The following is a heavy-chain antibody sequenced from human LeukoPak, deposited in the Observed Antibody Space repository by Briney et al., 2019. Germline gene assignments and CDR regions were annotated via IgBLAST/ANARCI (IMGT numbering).Heavy chain of an antibody. V-gene: IGHV4-59*11. CDR3: ASGVSGGVAARPDYYMDV. D-gene: IGHD2-15*01. Sequence: SETLSLTCTVSGGSISSHYWSWIRQPPGKGLEWIGYIYYSGSTNYNPSLKSRVTISVDTSKNQFSLKLSSVTAADTAVYYCASGVSGGVAARPDYYMDVWGKGTTVTVSS. CDR2: IYYSGST. CDR1: GGSISSHY. J-gene: IGHJ6*03.